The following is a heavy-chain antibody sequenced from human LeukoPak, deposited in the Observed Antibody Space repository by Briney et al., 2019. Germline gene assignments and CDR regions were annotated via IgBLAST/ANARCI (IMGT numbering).Heavy chain of an antibody. CDR2: IYSGGST. CDR3: ARAAVTTGHAFDI. J-gene: IGHJ3*02. Sequence: GSLRLSCAASGFTVSSNYMSWVRQAPGKGLEWVSVIYSGGSTYYADSVKGRFTISRDNSKNTLYLQMNSLRAEDTAVYYCARAAVTTGHAFDIWGQGTMVTVSS. CDR1: GFTVSSNY. V-gene: IGHV3-53*01. D-gene: IGHD4-17*01.